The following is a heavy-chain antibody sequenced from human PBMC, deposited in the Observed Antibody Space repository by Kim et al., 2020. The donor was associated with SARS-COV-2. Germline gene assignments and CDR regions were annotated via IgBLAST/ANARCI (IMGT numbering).Heavy chain of an antibody. Sequence: SETLSLTCTVSGGSISSSSYYWGWIRQPPGKGLEWIGSIYYSGSTYYNPFLKSRVTISVDTSKNQFSLKLSSVTAADTAVYYCATMVRGVILFDYWGQGTLVTVSS. CDR3: ATMVRGVILFDY. V-gene: IGHV4-39*01. CDR2: IYYSGST. D-gene: IGHD3-10*01. CDR1: GGSISSSSYY. J-gene: IGHJ4*02.